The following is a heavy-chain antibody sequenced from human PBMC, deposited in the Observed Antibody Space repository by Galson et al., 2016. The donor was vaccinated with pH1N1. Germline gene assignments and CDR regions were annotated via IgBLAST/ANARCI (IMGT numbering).Heavy chain of an antibody. CDR3: ARDRGSTLFHNYGMDF. Sequence: CAISGDSVSSTNCAWDWIRQSPSRGLEWLGRTYYRSKWYNDYAVSVQSRITINPDTSKNQLSLHLDSVTPEDTAVYYCARDRGSTLFHNYGMDFWGQGTTVIVSS. CDR2: TYYRSKWYN. J-gene: IGHJ6*02. V-gene: IGHV6-1*01. D-gene: IGHD3-10*01. CDR1: GDSVSSTNCA.